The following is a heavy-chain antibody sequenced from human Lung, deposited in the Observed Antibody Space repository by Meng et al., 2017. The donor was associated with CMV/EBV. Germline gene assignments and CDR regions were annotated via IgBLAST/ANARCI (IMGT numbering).Heavy chain of an antibody. V-gene: IGHV4-39*07. J-gene: IGHJ4*02. D-gene: IGHD6-13*01. CDR2: IYYSGNT. CDR1: GGSISSSSYY. Sequence: SETLSLXXTVSGGSISSSSYYWGWIRQPPGQGLEWIGSIYYSGNTYYKPSLQSRVTITADTSKSQFSLELSSVTAADTAVYYCASLPKMGIATTGPHWGQRTLVXVSS. CDR3: ASLPKMGIATTGPH.